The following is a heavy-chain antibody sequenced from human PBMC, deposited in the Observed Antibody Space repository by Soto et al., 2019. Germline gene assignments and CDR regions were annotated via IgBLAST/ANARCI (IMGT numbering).Heavy chain of an antibody. Sequence: GGSLRLSCAASGFTFSSYGMHWVRQAPGKGLEWVAVIWYDGSNKYYADSVKGRFTISRDNSKNTLYLQMNSLRAEDTAVYYCARGETYYYDSSGYSDYWGQGTLVTVSS. J-gene: IGHJ4*02. CDR3: ARGETYYYDSSGYSDY. CDR2: IWYDGSNK. V-gene: IGHV3-33*01. D-gene: IGHD3-22*01. CDR1: GFTFSSYG.